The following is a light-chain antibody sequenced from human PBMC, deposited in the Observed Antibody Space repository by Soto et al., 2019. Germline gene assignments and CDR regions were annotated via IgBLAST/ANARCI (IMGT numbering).Light chain of an antibody. CDR1: QSISNH. CDR2: AAS. V-gene: IGKV1-39*01. J-gene: IGKJ4*01. CDR3: KQSKSFPLT. Sequence: DIQMTQSPSSLSASVEDRVIITCRASQSISNHLNWYQQKPGKAPKLLIFAASSLQSGVPSRFSGSRSGPDFTLTISSLQPEDFATYYCKQSKSFPLTFGGGTKVDIK.